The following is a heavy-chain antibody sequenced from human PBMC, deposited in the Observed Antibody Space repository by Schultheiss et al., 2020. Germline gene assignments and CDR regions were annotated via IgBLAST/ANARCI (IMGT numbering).Heavy chain of an antibody. CDR1: GGLFSGYY. Sequence: SETLSLTCAVYGGLFSGYYWTWIRQPPGKGLEWIGEIHHSGTANYNPSLKSRVTISVDTSKNQFSLKLSSVTAADTAVYYCVKSLVAARPLSLSDYWGQGTLVTVSS. CDR3: VKSLVAARPLSLSDY. V-gene: IGHV4-34*01. J-gene: IGHJ4*02. D-gene: IGHD6-6*01. CDR2: IHHSGTA.